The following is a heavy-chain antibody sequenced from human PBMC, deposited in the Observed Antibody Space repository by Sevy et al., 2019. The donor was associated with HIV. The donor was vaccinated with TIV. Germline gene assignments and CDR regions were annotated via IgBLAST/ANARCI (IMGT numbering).Heavy chain of an antibody. Sequence: GGSLRLSCTASGFTFSSYAMTWVRQAPGKGLEWVSVTNGVGSSTYYADSVKGRFTISRDNSKNTLYLQMDSLRGEDTAVYYCVKVVYDFWGFERNSYLGLDVWGQGTTVTVSS. J-gene: IGHJ6*02. CDR2: TNGVGSST. V-gene: IGHV3-23*01. CDR1: GFTFSSYA. CDR3: VKVVYDFWGFERNSYLGLDV. D-gene: IGHD3-3*01.